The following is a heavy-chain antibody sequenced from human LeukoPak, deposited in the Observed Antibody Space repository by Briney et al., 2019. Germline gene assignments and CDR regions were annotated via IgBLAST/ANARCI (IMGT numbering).Heavy chain of an antibody. J-gene: IGHJ6*02. CDR3: ARQGRLYYYYGMDV. CDR2: IYYSGST. CDR1: GGSISSGGYY. V-gene: IGHV4-39*01. Sequence: SETLSLTCTVSGGSISSGGYYWGWIRQPPGKGLEWIGSIYYSGSTYYNPSLKSRVTISVDTSKNQFSLKLSSVTAADTAMYYCARQGRLYYYYGMDVWGQGATVTVSS.